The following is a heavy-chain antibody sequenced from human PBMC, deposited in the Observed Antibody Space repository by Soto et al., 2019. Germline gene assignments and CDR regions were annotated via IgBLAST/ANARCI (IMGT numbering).Heavy chain of an antibody. V-gene: IGHV3-11*06. D-gene: IGHD3-22*01. Sequence: GGSLRLSCAASGFTFSDYYMSWIRQAPGKGLEWISYISDSASYTDFVDSVKGRFTISRDNADNSLYLQMHSLRAEDTAVYYCAKGSHYYDSTGYPILDSFDIWGQGTMVTVSS. CDR2: ISDSASYT. J-gene: IGHJ3*02. CDR1: GFTFSDYY. CDR3: AKGSHYYDSTGYPILDSFDI.